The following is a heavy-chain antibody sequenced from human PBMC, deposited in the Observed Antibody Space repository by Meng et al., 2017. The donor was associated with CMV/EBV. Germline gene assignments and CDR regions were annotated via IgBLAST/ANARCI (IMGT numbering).Heavy chain of an antibody. J-gene: IGHJ5*02. CDR2: IDYSGST. CDR1: GGSIRSSSYY. V-gene: IGHV4-39*01. D-gene: IGHD2-2*01. CDR3: ARQDIVVEPSALPNWFDP. Sequence: SETLSPTCTVSGGSIRSSSYYWGWIRQPPGKGLEWIVSIDYSGSTYYNPSLKSLVTISVDTSKNQFSLKLSSVTAADTAVYFCARQDIVVEPSALPNWFDPWGQGTLVTVSS.